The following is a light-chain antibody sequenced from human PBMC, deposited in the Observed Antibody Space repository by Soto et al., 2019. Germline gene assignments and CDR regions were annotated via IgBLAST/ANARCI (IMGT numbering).Light chain of an antibody. CDR2: RXX. V-gene: IGLV1-47*01. J-gene: IGLJ1*01. CDR1: SSNIGSNY. Sequence: QSVLTQPPSASGTPGQRVTISCAGSSSNIGSNYVYWYQQLPGTAPXVLSYRXXXXPXGVPDRSSGSKSGTSASLAISGLRSEDEADYYCATWDDSLSGYVFGTGTKVTVL. CDR3: ATWDDSLSGYV.